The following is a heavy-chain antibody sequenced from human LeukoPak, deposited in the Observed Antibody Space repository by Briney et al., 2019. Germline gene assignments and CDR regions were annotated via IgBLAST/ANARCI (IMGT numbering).Heavy chain of an antibody. Sequence: ASVKVSCKASGGTFSSYAISWVRQAPGQGLEWMGGIIPIFGTANYALKFQGRVTITADESTSTAYMELSSLRSEDTAAYYCARKLSSGSYMNYWGQGTLVTVSS. V-gene: IGHV1-69*01. CDR2: IIPIFGTA. CDR3: ARKLSSGSYMNY. CDR1: GGTFSSYA. J-gene: IGHJ4*02. D-gene: IGHD1-26*01.